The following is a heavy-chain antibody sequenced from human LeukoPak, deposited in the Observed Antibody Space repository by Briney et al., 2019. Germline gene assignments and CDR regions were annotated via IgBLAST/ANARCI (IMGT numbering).Heavy chain of an antibody. D-gene: IGHD6-19*01. J-gene: IGHJ4*02. CDR3: AGSIAVAGIDY. V-gene: IGHV4-61*01. CDR1: GGSISSSSYY. CDR2: IYYSGST. Sequence: PSETLSLTCTVSGGSISSSSYYWSWIRQPPGKGLEWIGYIYYSGSTNYNPSLKSRVTISVDTSKNQFSLKLSSVTAADTAVYYCAGSIAVAGIDYWGQGTLVTVSS.